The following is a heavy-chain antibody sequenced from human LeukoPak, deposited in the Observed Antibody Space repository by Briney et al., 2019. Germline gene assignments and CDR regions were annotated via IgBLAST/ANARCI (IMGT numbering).Heavy chain of an antibody. CDR2: IYSGGST. Sequence: GGSLRLSCAASGFTVSSNYMSWVRQAPGKGLKWVSVIYSGGSTYYADSVKGRFTISRDNSKNTLYLQMNSLRAEDTAVYYCARGSSGWYSDYGMDVWGQGTTVTVSS. D-gene: IGHD6-19*01. CDR1: GFTVSSNY. CDR3: ARGSSGWYSDYGMDV. J-gene: IGHJ6*02. V-gene: IGHV3-53*05.